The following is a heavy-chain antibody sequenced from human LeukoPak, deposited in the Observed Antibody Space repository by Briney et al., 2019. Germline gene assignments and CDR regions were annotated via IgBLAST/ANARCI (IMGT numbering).Heavy chain of an antibody. V-gene: IGHV4-39*07. Sequence: SETLSLTCTVSGGSISSSSYCWGWIRQPPGKGLEWIGSIYYSGSTYYNPSLKSRVTISVDTSKNQFSLKLSSVTAADTAVYYCARDVRSLYYYYMDVWGKGTTVTVSS. CDR2: IYYSGST. CDR1: GGSISSSSYC. D-gene: IGHD4-17*01. CDR3: ARDVRSLYYYYMDV. J-gene: IGHJ6*03.